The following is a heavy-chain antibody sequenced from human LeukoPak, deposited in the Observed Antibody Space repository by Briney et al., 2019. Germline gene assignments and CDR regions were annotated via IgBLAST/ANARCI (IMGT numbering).Heavy chain of an antibody. CDR3: AGDRVTMIDF. V-gene: IGHV3-33*01. CDR2: IWYDGSNK. CDR1: GFTFSSYG. Sequence: HPGRSLRLSCAASGFTFSSYGMHWVRQAPGKGLEWVAVIWYDGSNKYYADSVKGRFTISGNNSKNTLYLQMNSLRAEDTAVYYCAGDRVTMIDFWGQGTLVTVSS. D-gene: IGHD3-22*01. J-gene: IGHJ4*02.